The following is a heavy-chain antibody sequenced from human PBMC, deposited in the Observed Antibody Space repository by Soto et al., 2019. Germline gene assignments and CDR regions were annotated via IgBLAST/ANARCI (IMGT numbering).Heavy chain of an antibody. J-gene: IGHJ6*02. Sequence: PSETLSLTCTVSGGSVSSGDYFWSWLRQSPGKRLEWIAYLYYSGSTDYNPSLKSRATISVDTSKSQVSLTLTSMTAADAAVYSCARSPNYYYYGFDVWGQGTTVTVSS. V-gene: IGHV4-61*08. CDR1: GGSVSSGDYF. CDR2: LYYSGST. D-gene: IGHD3-10*01. CDR3: ARSPNYYYYGFDV.